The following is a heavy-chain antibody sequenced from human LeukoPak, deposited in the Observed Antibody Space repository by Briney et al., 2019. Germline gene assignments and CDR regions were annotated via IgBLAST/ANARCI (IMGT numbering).Heavy chain of an antibody. CDR3: ASPRGIYSSSWYYFDY. Sequence: ASVKVSCKASGYTFSSYYMHWVRQAPGQGLEWMGIINPSGGSTSYAQKFQGRVTMTSDTSTSTVYMELSSLRSEDTAVYYCASPRGIYSSSWYYFDYWGQGTLVTVSS. CDR2: INPSGGST. V-gene: IGHV1-46*01. CDR1: GYTFSSYY. D-gene: IGHD6-13*01. J-gene: IGHJ4*02.